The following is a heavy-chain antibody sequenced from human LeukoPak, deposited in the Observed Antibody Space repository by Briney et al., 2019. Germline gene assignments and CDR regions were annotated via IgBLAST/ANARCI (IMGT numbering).Heavy chain of an antibody. D-gene: IGHD3-10*01. CDR1: GFTVSINS. CDR3: ARDRYYGSGSYKWFDP. Sequence: GGSLRLSCTVSGFTVSINSMSWVRQAPGKGLEWVSFIYSGGNTHYSDSVKGRFTISRDNSKNTLYLQMNSLKAEDTAVYYCARDRYYGSGSYKWFDPWGQGTLVTVSS. V-gene: IGHV3-53*01. J-gene: IGHJ5*02. CDR2: IYSGGNT.